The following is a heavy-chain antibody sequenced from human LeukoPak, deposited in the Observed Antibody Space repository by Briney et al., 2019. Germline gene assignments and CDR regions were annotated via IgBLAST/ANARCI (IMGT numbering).Heavy chain of an antibody. V-gene: IGHV3-7*01. Sequence: GGSLRVSCAASGFTFSSYWMSWVRQPPGKGLEWVANIKNDGSEKYYVDSVKGRFTISRDNAKNSLFLQMNSLRAEDTAVYYCAREPHIAVVTHFDYWGQGTLVTVSS. CDR3: AREPHIAVVTHFDY. CDR1: GFTFSSYW. J-gene: IGHJ4*02. D-gene: IGHD6-19*01. CDR2: IKNDGSEK.